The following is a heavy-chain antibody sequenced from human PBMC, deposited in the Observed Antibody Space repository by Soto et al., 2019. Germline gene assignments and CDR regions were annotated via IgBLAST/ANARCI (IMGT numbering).Heavy chain of an antibody. CDR3: AKGTWYCSSTSCYKNYYYYYMDV. CDR1: GFTFSSYG. CDR2: ISYDGSNK. V-gene: IGHV3-30*18. Sequence: GGSLRLSCAASGFTFSSYGMHWVRQAPGKGLEWVAVISYDGSNKYYADSVKGRFTISRDNSKNTLYLQMNSLRAEDTAVYYCAKGTWYCSSTSCYKNYYYYYMDVWGKGTTVTVSS. J-gene: IGHJ6*03. D-gene: IGHD2-2*02.